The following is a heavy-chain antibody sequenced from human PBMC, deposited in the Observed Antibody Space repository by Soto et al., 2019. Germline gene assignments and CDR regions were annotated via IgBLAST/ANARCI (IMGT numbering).Heavy chain of an antibody. Sequence: PGESLKISCHGSGYAFSSYWIAWVRQMPGKGLEWMGIIYPGDSDTRYSPPFQGQVTISVDKSITTAYLQWSSLKASDTAMYYCARGYCTATICDPWFDPWGQGTLVTVSS. CDR1: GYAFSSYW. CDR2: IYPGDSDT. J-gene: IGHJ5*02. V-gene: IGHV5-51*01. D-gene: IGHD2-8*02. CDR3: ARGYCTATICDPWFDP.